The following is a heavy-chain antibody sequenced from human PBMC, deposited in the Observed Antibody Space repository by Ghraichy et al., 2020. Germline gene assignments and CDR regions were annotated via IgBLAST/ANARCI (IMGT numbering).Heavy chain of an antibody. D-gene: IGHD2-2*02. CDR1: GGSFSGYY. V-gene: IGHV4-34*01. Sequence: SETLSLTCAVYGGSFSGYYWSWIRQPPGKGLEWIGEINHSGSTNYNPSLKSRVTISVDTSKNQFSLKLSSVTAADTAVYYCARVRRYCSSTSCYTFSIPRYFDYWGQGTLVTVSS. CDR2: INHSGST. J-gene: IGHJ4*02. CDR3: ARVRRYCSSTSCYTFSIPRYFDY.